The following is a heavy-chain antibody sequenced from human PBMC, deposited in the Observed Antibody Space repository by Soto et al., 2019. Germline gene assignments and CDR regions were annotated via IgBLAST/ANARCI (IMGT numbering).Heavy chain of an antibody. V-gene: IGHV3-23*01. D-gene: IGHD6-13*01. CDR2: ISGSGGST. J-gene: IGHJ5*02. CDR1: GFTFSSYA. Sequence: EVQLLESGGALVQPGGSLRLSCAASGFTFSSYAMSWVGQPPGKALEWVSAISGSGGSTYYADSVKGRFTISRDNAKNTLYLQMNSLRAEDMAVYYFAKDRPIAAYCFAPWGQGNLVTVSS. CDR3: AKDRPIAAYCFAP.